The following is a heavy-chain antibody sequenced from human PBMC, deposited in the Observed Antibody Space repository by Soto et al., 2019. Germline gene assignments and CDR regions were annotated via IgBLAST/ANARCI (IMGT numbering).Heavy chain of an antibody. Sequence: GGSLRLSCAASGFTLSTYDMHWVRQATGKGLEWVAALSYAGDTYYPGSVKGRFTVSREGAKNSLYLQMNSLTAGDTAVYYCAKVPTKFGLYYFDYWGQGTLVTVSS. J-gene: IGHJ4*02. CDR1: GFTLSTYD. CDR3: AKVPTKFGLYYFDY. CDR2: LSYAGDT. D-gene: IGHD3-3*01. V-gene: IGHV3-13*01.